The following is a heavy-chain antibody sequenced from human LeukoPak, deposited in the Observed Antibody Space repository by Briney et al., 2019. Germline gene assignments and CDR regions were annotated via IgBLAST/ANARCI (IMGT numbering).Heavy chain of an antibody. V-gene: IGHV3-23*01. D-gene: IGHD3-22*01. Sequence: GGSLRLSCAASGFTFSSYAMSWVRQAPGKGLEWVSAISGSGGSTYYADSVKGRFTISRDNSKNTLFLQLNSLRAEDTAVYYCAYAVGDYDSFDYWGQGTMVTVSS. CDR1: GFTFSSYA. CDR2: ISGSGGST. CDR3: AYAVGDYDSFDY. J-gene: IGHJ3*01.